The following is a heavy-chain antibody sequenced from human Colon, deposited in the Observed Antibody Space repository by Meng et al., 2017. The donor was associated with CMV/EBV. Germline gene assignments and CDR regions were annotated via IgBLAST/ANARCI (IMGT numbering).Heavy chain of an antibody. CDR1: GFNFGGYR. V-gene: IGHV3-49*02. J-gene: IGHJ4*02. D-gene: IGHD2-15*01. CDR2: IRKKTYGGTT. CDR3: ARDDSPGVD. Sequence: SCTGSGFNFGGYRMSWVRQAPGKGLEWVGFIRKKTYGGTTEYAASVKGRFTISRDDSKSIVYLQMDSLKTEDTAVYYCARDDSPGVDWGRGTLVTVSS.